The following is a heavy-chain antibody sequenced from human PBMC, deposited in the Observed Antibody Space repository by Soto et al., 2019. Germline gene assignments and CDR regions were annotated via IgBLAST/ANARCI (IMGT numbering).Heavy chain of an antibody. J-gene: IGHJ6*03. CDR1: GFTFSRYS. CDR2: ISSSSTYI. D-gene: IGHD3-3*01. CDR3: ARVSFDSWSGREYYYYYMDV. V-gene: IGHV3-21*01. Sequence: GESLKISCAASGFTFSRYSMNWVRQAPGKGLEWVSSISSSSTYIYYADSVKGRFTISRDNAKNSLYLQMNSLRAEDTAVYYCARVSFDSWSGREYYYYYMDVWGKGTTVTASS.